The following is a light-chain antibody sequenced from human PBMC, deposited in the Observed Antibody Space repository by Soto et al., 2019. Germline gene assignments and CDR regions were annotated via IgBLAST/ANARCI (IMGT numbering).Light chain of an antibody. CDR2: ELS. Sequence: QSVLTQPASVSGSPGQAITISCTGSSSDGGGYYYVSWYQQYPRKAPSLMIYELSNQPSGVSDRFSGSKSGNTASLTISGLQAEDEADYYCGLDTCSYSYVFGSGTKVTVL. CDR1: SSDGGGYYY. V-gene: IGLV2-14*01. CDR3: GLDTCSYSYV. J-gene: IGLJ6*01.